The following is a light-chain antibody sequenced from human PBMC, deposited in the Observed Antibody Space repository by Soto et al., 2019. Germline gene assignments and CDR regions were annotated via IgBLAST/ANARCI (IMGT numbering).Light chain of an antibody. CDR3: YSYRGYYTRV. Sequence: QSVLTQPASVSGSPGQSITISCTGTSSDAGGYNFVSWYQQHPGRAPKLLIYEVSRRPSGVSNRFSGSKSGDTASLTISGLQAEDEADYYCYSYRGYYTRVFGTGTKV. CDR1: SSDAGGYNF. CDR2: EVS. V-gene: IGLV2-14*01. J-gene: IGLJ1*01.